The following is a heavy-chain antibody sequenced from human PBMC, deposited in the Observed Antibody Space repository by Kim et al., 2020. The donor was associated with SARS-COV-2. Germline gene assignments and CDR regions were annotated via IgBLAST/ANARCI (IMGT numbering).Heavy chain of an antibody. Sequence: TISRDNSKNTLYLQMNSLRAEDTAVYYCARDLGDGRITIFGVVTSPSFDYWGQGTLVTVSS. CDR3: ARDLGDGRITIFGVVTSPSFDY. J-gene: IGHJ4*02. D-gene: IGHD3-3*01. V-gene: IGHV3-30*01.